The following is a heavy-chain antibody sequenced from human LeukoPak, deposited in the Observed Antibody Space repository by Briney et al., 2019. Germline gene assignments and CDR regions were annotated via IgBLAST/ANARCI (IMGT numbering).Heavy chain of an antibody. CDR2: ISYSGST. CDR3: ARVQGWFDP. V-gene: IGHV4-59*12. J-gene: IGHJ5*02. Sequence: PSETLSLTCTVSGGSISGYYWSWIRQPPGKGLEWVGYISYSGSTNYNPSLKSRVTISVDTSKNQFSLKLSSVTAADTVVYYCARVQGWFDPWGQGTLVTVSS. CDR1: GGSISGYY.